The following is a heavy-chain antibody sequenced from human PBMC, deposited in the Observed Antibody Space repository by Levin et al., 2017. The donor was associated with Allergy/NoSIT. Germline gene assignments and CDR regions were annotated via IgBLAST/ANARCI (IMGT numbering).Heavy chain of an antibody. CDR2: IYYSGST. J-gene: IGHJ4*02. Sequence: SETLSLSCTVSGGSISSYYWSWIRQPPGKGLEWIGYIYYSGSTNYNPSLKSRVTISVDTSKNQFSLKLSSVTAADTAVYYCARRDSYGGVMFFDYWGQGTLVTVSS. CDR1: GGSISSYY. D-gene: IGHD5-18*01. CDR3: ARRDSYGGVMFFDY. V-gene: IGHV4-59*01.